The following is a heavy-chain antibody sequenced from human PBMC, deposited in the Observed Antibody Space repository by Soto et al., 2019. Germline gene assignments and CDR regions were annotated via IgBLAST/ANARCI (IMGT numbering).Heavy chain of an antibody. D-gene: IGHD3-10*01. CDR3: ARELRFGEDYYGLDV. CDR1: GGSISSGGYY. CDR2: IYYSGST. J-gene: IGHJ6*02. Sequence: SGTLSLTCAVSGGSISSGGYYWSWIRQHPGKGLEWIGYIYYSGSTYYNPSLKSRVTISVDTSKNQFSLKLSSVTAADTAVYYCARELRFGEDYYGLDVWGQGTTVTGSS. V-gene: IGHV4-31*11.